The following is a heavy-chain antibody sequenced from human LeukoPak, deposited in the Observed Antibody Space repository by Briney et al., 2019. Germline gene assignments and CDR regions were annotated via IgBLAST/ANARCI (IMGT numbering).Heavy chain of an antibody. Sequence: SETLSLTCTVSGGSISSSGYYWGWIRQPPGKGLQWIGSISYSGSTYYNPSLKSRVTISVDTSKNQFSLKLSSVTAADTAVYYCARFRTLTTHFDYWGQGTLVTVSS. CDR3: ARFRTLTTHFDY. CDR2: ISYSGST. D-gene: IGHD4-11*01. J-gene: IGHJ4*02. CDR1: GGSISSSGYY. V-gene: IGHV4-39*01.